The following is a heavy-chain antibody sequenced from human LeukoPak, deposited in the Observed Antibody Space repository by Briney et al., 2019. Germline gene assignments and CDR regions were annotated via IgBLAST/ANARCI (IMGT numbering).Heavy chain of an antibody. Sequence: GGSLRLSCAASGFTFNAYSMTWVRQAPGKGLEWVSNIISRGDTTHYAASVKGRFTISRDNAKNSVFLHLNSLRGDDTAVYYCARGRGYCTGVSCDIDYWGQGTLVTVSS. CDR2: IISRGDTT. J-gene: IGHJ4*02. CDR3: ARGRGYCTGVSCDIDY. D-gene: IGHD2-8*02. V-gene: IGHV3-48*04. CDR1: GFTFNAYS.